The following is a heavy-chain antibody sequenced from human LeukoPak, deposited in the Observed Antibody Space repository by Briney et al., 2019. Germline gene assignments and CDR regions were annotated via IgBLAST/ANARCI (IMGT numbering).Heavy chain of an antibody. CDR2: ISGSGGST. CDR3: AKDPHVLRFLEWPMGY. V-gene: IGHV3-23*01. D-gene: IGHD3-3*01. J-gene: IGHJ4*02. Sequence: GGSLRLSCAASGFTFSSYAMSWVRQAPGKGLEWVSAISGSGGSTYYADSVEGRFTISRDNSKNTLYLQMNSLRAEDTAVYYCAKDPHVLRFLEWPMGYWGQGPLVTVSS. CDR1: GFTFSSYA.